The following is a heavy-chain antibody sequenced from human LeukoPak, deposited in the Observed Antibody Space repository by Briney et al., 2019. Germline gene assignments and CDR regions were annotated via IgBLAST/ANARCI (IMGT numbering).Heavy chain of an antibody. CDR3: ARVGSWTDAFDI. Sequence: GGSLRLSCAASGFTFSSYSMNWVRQAPGKGLEWVSSISSSSSYIYYADSVKGRFTISRDNAKNSLYLQMNSLRAEDTAVYYCARVGSWTDAFDIWGQGTMVTVSS. D-gene: IGHD6-13*01. V-gene: IGHV3-21*04. J-gene: IGHJ3*02. CDR1: GFTFSSYS. CDR2: ISSSSSYI.